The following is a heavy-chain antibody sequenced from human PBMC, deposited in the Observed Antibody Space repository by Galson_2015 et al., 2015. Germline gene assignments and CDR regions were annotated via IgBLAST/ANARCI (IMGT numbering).Heavy chain of an antibody. J-gene: IGHJ5*02. D-gene: IGHD2-2*01. V-gene: IGHV2-5*02. CDR1: GFSLSTSGVG. CDR2: IYWDDDK. Sequence: PALVKPTQTLTLTCTFSGFSLSTSGVGVGWIRQPPGKALEWLALIYWDDDKRYSPSLKSRLTITKDTSKNQVVLTMTNMDPVDTATYYCAHTRLRGYCSSTSCYDWFDPWGQGTLVTVSS. CDR3: AHTRLRGYCSSTSCYDWFDP.